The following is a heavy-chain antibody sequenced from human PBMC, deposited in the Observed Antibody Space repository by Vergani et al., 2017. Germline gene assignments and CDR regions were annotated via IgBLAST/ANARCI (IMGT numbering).Heavy chain of an antibody. Sequence: QVQLQESGPGLVKPSQTLYLTCRVSGDSISSGVYYWNWIRQHPGKGLEWLGYIYSTGSTHNNPSLRRRINMSVDTSKNQFSLKLNSVTAADTAMYYCARMGGYDEGDAFRIGYFDSWGPGILVTVSS. CDR1: GDSISSGVYY. CDR2: IYSTGST. CDR3: ARMGGYDEGDAFRIGYFDS. D-gene: IGHD3-22*01. V-gene: IGHV4-31*03. J-gene: IGHJ4*02.